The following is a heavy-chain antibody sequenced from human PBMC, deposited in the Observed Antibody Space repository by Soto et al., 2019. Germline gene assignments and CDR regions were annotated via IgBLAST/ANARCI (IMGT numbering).Heavy chain of an antibody. J-gene: IGHJ5*02. D-gene: IGHD4-4*01. CDR3: AMVVTTLYNWFDP. CDR2: IYYSGST. Sequence: QVQLQESGPGLVKPSETLSLTCTVSGGSISGYYYSWIRQTPGKGLEWIGQIYYSGSTKYNPSRKSRVTMSVDTSKNQVSLKLTSVTAADTAVYYCAMVVTTLYNWFDPWGQGTLVSVSS. V-gene: IGHV4-59*08. CDR1: GGSISGYY.